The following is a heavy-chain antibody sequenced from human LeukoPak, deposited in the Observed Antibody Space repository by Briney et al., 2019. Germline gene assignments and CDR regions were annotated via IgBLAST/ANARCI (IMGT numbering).Heavy chain of an antibody. CDR2: IIPILGIA. V-gene: IGHV1-69*04. J-gene: IGHJ6*03. CDR1: GGTFSSYA. Sequence: GASVKVSCKASGGTFSSYAISWVRQAPGQGLEWMGRIIPILGIANYAQKFRGRVTITADKSTSTAYMELRSLRSDDTAVYYCARVIVATMGGYYYYYMDVWGKGTTVTVSS. D-gene: IGHD5-12*01. CDR3: ARVIVATMGGYYYYYMDV.